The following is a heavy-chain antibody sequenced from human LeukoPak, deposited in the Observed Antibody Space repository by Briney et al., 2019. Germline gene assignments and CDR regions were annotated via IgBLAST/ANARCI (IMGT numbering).Heavy chain of an antibody. CDR2: ISGSGGST. D-gene: IGHD3-22*01. J-gene: IGHJ4*02. V-gene: IGHV3-23*01. CDR1: GFTFSSYA. CDR3: AKQYYYDSSGYYGPRDY. Sequence: QPGGSLRLSCAASGFTFSSYAMSWVRQAPGKGLEWVSAISGSGGSTYYADSVKGRFTISRDNSKNTLYLQMNSLRAEDTAVYYCAKQYYYDSSGYYGPRDYWGQGTLVTVSS.